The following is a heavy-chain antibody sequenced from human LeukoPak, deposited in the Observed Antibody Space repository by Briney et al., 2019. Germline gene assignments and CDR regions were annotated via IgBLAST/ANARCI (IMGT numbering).Heavy chain of an antibody. CDR3: ARDSYDAAWEQLWLH. Sequence: GGSLRLSCAASGFTFGSFAMSWVRQAPGKGLEWVSVLTGGGTRTYYADSVKGRFTVSRDNSKNTLYLKMNNLRAEDTAVYYCARDSYDAAWEQLWLHWGQGTRVTVSS. CDR1: GFTFGSFA. V-gene: IGHV3-23*01. D-gene: IGHD5-18*01. CDR2: LTGGGTRT. J-gene: IGHJ4*02.